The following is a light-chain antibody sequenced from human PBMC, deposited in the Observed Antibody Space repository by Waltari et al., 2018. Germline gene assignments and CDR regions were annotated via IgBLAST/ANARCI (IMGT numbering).Light chain of an antibody. V-gene: IGKV3D-11*01. CDR1: PGVSSY. Sequence: EIVLIQSPATLSLSPGERATLSCRASPGVSSYLAWYQQKPGQAPRLLIYDSSSRATGIPARFSGSGPGTDFTLTISSLEPEDFAVYYCQQRSNWLTFGGGTKVEIK. CDR2: DSS. J-gene: IGKJ4*01. CDR3: QQRSNWLT.